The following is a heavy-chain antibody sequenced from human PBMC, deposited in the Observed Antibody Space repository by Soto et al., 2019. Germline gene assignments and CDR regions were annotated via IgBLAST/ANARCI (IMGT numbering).Heavy chain of an antibody. D-gene: IGHD3-22*01. CDR3: ARRNYYDSSGYYYVAAFDI. J-gene: IGHJ3*02. CDR2: ISSSSSYI. V-gene: IGHV3-21*01. CDR1: GFTFSSYS. Sequence: GGSLRLSCAASGFTFSSYSMNWVRQAPGKGLEWVSSISSSSSYIYYADSVKGRFTISRDNAKNSLYLQMNSLRAEDTAVYYCARRNYYDSSGYYYVAAFDIWGQGTMVTGSS.